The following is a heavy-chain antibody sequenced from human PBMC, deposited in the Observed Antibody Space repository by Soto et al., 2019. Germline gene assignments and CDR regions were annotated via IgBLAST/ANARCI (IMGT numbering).Heavy chain of an antibody. J-gene: IGHJ4*02. CDR2: ISGSGGST. CDR1: GFTFSSYA. CDR3: AKDYSGYLRAYFDY. Sequence: HPGGSLRLSCAASGFTFSSYAMSWVRQAPGKGLEWVSAISGSGGSTYYADSVKGRFTISRDNSKNTLYLQMNSLRAEDTAVYYCAKDYSGYLRAYFDYWGQGTLVTVSS. D-gene: IGHD5-12*01. V-gene: IGHV3-23*01.